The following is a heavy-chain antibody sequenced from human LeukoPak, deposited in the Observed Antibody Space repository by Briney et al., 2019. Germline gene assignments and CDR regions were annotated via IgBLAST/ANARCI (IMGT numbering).Heavy chain of an antibody. CDR2: ISTGGSTI. J-gene: IGHJ4*02. Sequence: PGGSPRLSCAASGFTFSSYEMNWVRQAPGKGLEWFSYISTGGSTIYYTDSVKGRFTISRDDAKNSLYLQMNSLRAEDTAVYYCVRGYYMVRGDYWGQGTLVTVSS. CDR3: VRGYYMVRGDY. CDR1: GFTFSSYE. V-gene: IGHV3-48*03. D-gene: IGHD3-10*01.